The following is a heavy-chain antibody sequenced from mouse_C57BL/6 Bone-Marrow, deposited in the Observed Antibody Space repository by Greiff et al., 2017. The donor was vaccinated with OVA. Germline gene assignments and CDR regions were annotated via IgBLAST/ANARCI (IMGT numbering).Heavy chain of an antibody. J-gene: IGHJ3*01. Sequence: DVKLVESGGDLVKPGGSLKLSCAASGFTFSSYGMSWVRQTPDKRLEWVATISSGGSYTYYPDSVKGRFTISRDNAKNTLYLQMSSLKSEDTAMYYCAKASPFAYWGHGTLVTVS. D-gene: IGHD6-2*01. CDR3: AKASPFAY. V-gene: IGHV5-6*02. CDR1: GFTFSSYG. CDR2: ISSGGSYT.